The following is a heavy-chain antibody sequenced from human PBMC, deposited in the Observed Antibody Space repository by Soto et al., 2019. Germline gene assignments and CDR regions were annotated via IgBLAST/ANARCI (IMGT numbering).Heavy chain of an antibody. V-gene: IGHV3-7*01. Sequence: VQLVESGGGLVQPGGSLRLSCAASGFAFNRYFMSWVRQAPGKGLEWVATVDQDGSAKYYVDSVKGRFTISRDNAKNSLYVQMNSLRGEDTAVYYCARYCAYDSIYYCSSDRLDYWDQGTLVTVSS. CDR3: ARYCAYDSIYYCSSDRLDY. CDR2: VDQDGSAK. CDR1: GFAFNRYF. D-gene: IGHD3-22*01. J-gene: IGHJ4*02.